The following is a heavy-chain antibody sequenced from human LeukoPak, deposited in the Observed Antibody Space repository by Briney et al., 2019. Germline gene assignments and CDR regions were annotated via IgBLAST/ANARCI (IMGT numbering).Heavy chain of an antibody. J-gene: IGHJ4*02. V-gene: IGHV4-59*01. CDR3: ARVAMAENYYDSSGYFDY. Sequence: PSETLSLTCTVSGDSISSYYWSWIRQPPGKGLEWIGYIYYDGSTNYNPSLKSRVTISVDTSKNQFSPKLSSVTAADTAAYYCARVAMAENYYDSSGYFDYWGQGTLVTVSS. D-gene: IGHD3-22*01. CDR2: IYYDGST. CDR1: GDSISSYY.